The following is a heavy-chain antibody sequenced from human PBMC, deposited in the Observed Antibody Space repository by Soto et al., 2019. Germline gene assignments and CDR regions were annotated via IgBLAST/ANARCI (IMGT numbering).Heavy chain of an antibody. J-gene: IGHJ5*02. CDR1: GGSISSSSYY. V-gene: IGHV4-39*01. CDR3: ARRRFLEWYP. CDR2: IYYSGST. D-gene: IGHD3-3*01. Sequence: SETLSLTCTVSGGSISSSSYYWGWIRQPPGKGLEWIGSIYYSGSTYYNPSLKSRVTISVDTSKNQFSLKLSSVTAADTAVYNCARRRFLEWYPWGQGTLVTVSS.